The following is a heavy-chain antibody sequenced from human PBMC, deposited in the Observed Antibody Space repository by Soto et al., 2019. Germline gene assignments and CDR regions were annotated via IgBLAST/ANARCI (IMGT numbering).Heavy chain of an antibody. J-gene: IGHJ4*02. CDR1: GFTFSDYG. CDR2: IWYDGSKT. D-gene: IGHD6-25*01. CDR3: ARDLGSTNYYFDY. Sequence: QVQLVESGGDVVQPGRSLRLSCVTSGFTFSDYGFHWVRQAPGKGLEWVALIWYDGSKTYYADFVKGRFTISRDYSKNTLYLQMNSLRADDTAVYYCARDLGSTNYYFDYWGLETLVIVSS. V-gene: IGHV3-33*01.